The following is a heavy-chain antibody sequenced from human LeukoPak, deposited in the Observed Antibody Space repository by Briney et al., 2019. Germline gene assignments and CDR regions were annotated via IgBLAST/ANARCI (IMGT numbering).Heavy chain of an antibody. J-gene: IGHJ4*02. CDR2: IYYSGST. V-gene: IGHV4-59*01. CDR3: ARTGGYKGYGIDY. Sequence: SETLSLTCSVSGGSISGYQWSWIRQPPGKGLEWIGYIYYSGSTNYNPSLKSRVTISVDTSKNQFSLKLSSVTAADTAVFYCARTGGYKGYGIDYWGQGTLVTVSS. CDR1: GGSISGYQ. D-gene: IGHD5-12*01.